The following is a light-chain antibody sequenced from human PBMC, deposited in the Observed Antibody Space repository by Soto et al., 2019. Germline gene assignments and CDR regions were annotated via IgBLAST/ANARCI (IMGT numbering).Light chain of an antibody. CDR2: QDS. V-gene: IGLV3-1*01. J-gene: IGLJ1*01. CDR3: QAWDGSTVV. Sequence: SYELTQPPSVSVSPGQSASITCSGDKLGDKYACWYQQKPGQSPVLVIYQDSKRPSGITERFSGSNSENTATLTISGPQAMDEADYYCQAWDGSTVVFGPGTNVTVL. CDR1: KLGDKY.